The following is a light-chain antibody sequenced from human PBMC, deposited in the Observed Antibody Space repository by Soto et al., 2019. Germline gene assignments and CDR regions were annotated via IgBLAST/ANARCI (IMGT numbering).Light chain of an antibody. J-gene: IGKJ3*01. V-gene: IGKV1-39*01. CDR1: QSISSY. Sequence: DLQMTQSPSSLSASVGDRVTITCRASQSISSYLNWYQQKPGKAPKLLIYAASSLQSGVPSRFSGSGSGTDFTPTISRLQPEDFATYYCQQSYRTPFTFGPGTKVDIK. CDR2: AAS. CDR3: QQSYRTPFT.